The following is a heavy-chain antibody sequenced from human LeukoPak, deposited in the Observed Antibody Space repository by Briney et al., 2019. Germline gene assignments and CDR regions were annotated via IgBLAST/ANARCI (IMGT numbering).Heavy chain of an antibody. CDR3: ARDKVLLGKRTWIQEWFDY. D-gene: IGHD5-18*01. V-gene: IGHV3-11*01. J-gene: IGHJ4*02. CDR1: GFTLSDYY. Sequence: GGSLRLSCAASGFTLSDYYMSWIRQAPGKGLEGVSYISSSGGTIYYADSVKGRFTISRDNSKNSLYLQMNRLRAEDTAVYYCARDKVLLGKRTWIQEWFDYWGQGTLVTVSS. CDR2: ISSSGGTI.